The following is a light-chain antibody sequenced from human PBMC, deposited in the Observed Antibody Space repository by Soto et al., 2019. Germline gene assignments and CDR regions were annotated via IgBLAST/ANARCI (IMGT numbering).Light chain of an antibody. CDR1: QSISSGF. Sequence: EVVLTQSPGTLSLSRGERATLSCRASQSISSGFLGWYQQKRGEAPRLLMYGASIRATVIPDRFSGSGSGTDFTLSISRLEPEDFAVYYCQQYDSSRTFGQGTKVEIK. V-gene: IGKV3-20*01. CDR2: GAS. J-gene: IGKJ1*01. CDR3: QQYDSSRT.